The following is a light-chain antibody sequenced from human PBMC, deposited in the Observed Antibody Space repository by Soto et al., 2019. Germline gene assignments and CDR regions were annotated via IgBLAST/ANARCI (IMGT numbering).Light chain of an antibody. Sequence: EIVLTQSPATLSLSPGERATLSCRASQSVSTYLAWYQQKPGQAPRLLIYDASTRASGIPARFSGSGSGTDFTLTVTSLEPDASAVYYCQQRETFGQGTQVEI. CDR1: QSVSTY. CDR3: QQRET. CDR2: DAS. J-gene: IGKJ1*01. V-gene: IGKV3-11*01.